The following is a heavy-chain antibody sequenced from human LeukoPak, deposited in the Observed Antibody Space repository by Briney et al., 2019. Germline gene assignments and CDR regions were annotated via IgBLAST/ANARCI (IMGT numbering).Heavy chain of an antibody. D-gene: IGHD4-23*01. Sequence: GGSLRLFCSASGFNFRNYCMSLVRQAPGQGLELVSAFGGSGGSTYYADSGKGRFTISKDNTKNTLYLQMNSLRAEDTAVYYCARRAGGYSHPYDYWGQGILVTVSS. CDR2: FGGSGGST. J-gene: IGHJ4*02. CDR1: GFNFRNYC. CDR3: ARRAGGYSHPYDY. V-gene: IGHV3-23*01.